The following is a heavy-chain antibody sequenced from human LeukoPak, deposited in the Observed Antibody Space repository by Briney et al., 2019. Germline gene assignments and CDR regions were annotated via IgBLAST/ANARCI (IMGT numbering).Heavy chain of an antibody. CDR1: GFTFSTYW. J-gene: IGHJ4*02. V-gene: IGHV3-74*01. CDR2: INSDGSDT. Sequence: GGSLRLSCAASGFTFSTYWMHWVRQAPGKGLVWVSRINSDGSDTNYADSVKGRFTISRDNAKDTVYLQMNSLRAEDTAVYYCARVSIGWYSFDYWGQGTLVTVSS. D-gene: IGHD6-19*01. CDR3: ARVSIGWYSFDY.